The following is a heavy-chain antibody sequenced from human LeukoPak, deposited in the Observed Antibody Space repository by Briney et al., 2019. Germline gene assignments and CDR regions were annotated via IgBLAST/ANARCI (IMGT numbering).Heavy chain of an antibody. CDR2: IYWDDDK. CDR3: AHCLSITRVRGPSYYFDY. V-gene: IGHV2-5*02. J-gene: IGHJ4*02. Sequence: SGPTLVKPTQTLTLTCTFSGFSLSTSGVGVGWIRQPPGKALEWLALIYWDDDKRYSPSLKSRLTITKDTSKNQVVLTMTNMDPVDTATYYCAHCLSITRVRGPSYYFDYWGQGTLVTVSS. D-gene: IGHD3-10*01. CDR1: GFSLSTSGVG.